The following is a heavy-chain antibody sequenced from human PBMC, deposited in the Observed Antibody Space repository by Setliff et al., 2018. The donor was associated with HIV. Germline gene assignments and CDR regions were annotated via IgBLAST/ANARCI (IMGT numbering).Heavy chain of an antibody. D-gene: IGHD2-2*01. V-gene: IGHV4-59*01. J-gene: IGHJ5*02. CDR3: ARGGTSSNWFGP. Sequence: SETLSLTCAVYGGSFSGYYWSWIRQPPGKGLEWIGYISPTGNTNYNPSLKSRVTISLDTSKNQFSLKLTSVTAADTAVYYCARGGTSSNWFGPWGQGTLVTVSS. CDR1: GGSFSGYY. CDR2: ISPTGNT.